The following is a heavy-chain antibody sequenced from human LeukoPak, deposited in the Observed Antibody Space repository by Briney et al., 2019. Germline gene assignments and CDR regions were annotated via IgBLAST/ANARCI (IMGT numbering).Heavy chain of an antibody. J-gene: IGHJ4*02. V-gene: IGHV4-30-4*01. CDR1: GGSISSGDYY. CDR3: ARVVEDFWSGYELFDY. CDR2: IYYSGST. D-gene: IGHD3-3*01. Sequence: KPSQTLSLTCTVSGGSISSGDYYWSWIRQPPGKGLEWIGYIYYSGSTYYNPSLKSRVTISVDTSKNQFSLKLSSVTAADTAVYYCARVVEDFWSGYELFDYWGQGTLVTVSS.